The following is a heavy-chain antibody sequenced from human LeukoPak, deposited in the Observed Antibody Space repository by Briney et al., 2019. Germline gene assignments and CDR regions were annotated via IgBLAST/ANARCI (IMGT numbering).Heavy chain of an antibody. J-gene: IGHJ4*02. D-gene: IGHD3-16*01. CDR1: GCTFTGYY. CDR3: ARNMITYGGVNDQC. V-gene: IGHV1-2*06. CDR2: INPNSGGT. Sequence: GASVKVSCKASGCTFTGYYMHWVRQAPGQGLEWMGRINPNSGGTNYAQKFQGRVTMTRDTSISTAYMELSRLRSDDTAVYYCARNMITYGGVNDQCWGQGTLVTVSS.